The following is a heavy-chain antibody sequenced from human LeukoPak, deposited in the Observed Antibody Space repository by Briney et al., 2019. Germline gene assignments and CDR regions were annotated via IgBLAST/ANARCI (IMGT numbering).Heavy chain of an antibody. D-gene: IGHD3-16*01. CDR2: IYWNDDM. J-gene: IGHJ6*02. CDR3: AHDYDDRMAV. CDR1: GFLLTTRAVP. V-gene: IGHV2-5*01. Sequence: SGPPLVNPTHTLTLTRTFYGFLLTTRAVPVGWLRQPPGKALQWLALIYWNDDMRYSPSLRSRLSITKVTSKNQVVLLMTDMDPADTAIYFCAHDYDDRMAVWGLGTTVTVSS.